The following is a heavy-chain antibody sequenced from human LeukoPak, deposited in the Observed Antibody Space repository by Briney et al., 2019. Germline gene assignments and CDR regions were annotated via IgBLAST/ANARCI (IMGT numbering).Heavy chain of an antibody. V-gene: IGHV3-21*01. J-gene: IGHJ3*02. D-gene: IGHD1-20*01. CDR2: ISSSSSYI. CDR1: GFTFSSYS. CDR3: ATDYNWNDAAFDI. Sequence: GGSLRLSCAASGFTFSSYSMNWVRQAPGEGLEWVSSISSSSSYIYYADSVKGRFTISRDNAKKSLYLQMNSLRAEDTAVYYCATDYNWNDAAFDIWGQGTMVTVSS.